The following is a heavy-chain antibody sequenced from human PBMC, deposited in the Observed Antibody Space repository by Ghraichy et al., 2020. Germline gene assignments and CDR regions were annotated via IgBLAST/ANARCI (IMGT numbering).Heavy chain of an antibody. D-gene: IGHD2-21*01. CDR3: ARDGIEGWFDP. V-gene: IGHV3-21*01. CDR2: ISSSSSYI. Sequence: GGSLRLSCAASGFTFSSYSMNWVRQAPGKGLEWVSSISSSSSYIYYADSVKGRFTISRDNAKNSLYLQMNSLRAEDTAVYYCARDGIEGWFDPWGQGTLVTVSS. CDR1: GFTFSSYS. J-gene: IGHJ5*02.